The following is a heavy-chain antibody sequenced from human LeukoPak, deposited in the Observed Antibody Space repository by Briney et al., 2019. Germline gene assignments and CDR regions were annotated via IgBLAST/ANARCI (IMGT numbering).Heavy chain of an antibody. CDR2: IDSGSSNI. CDR1: ESIFSRHT. V-gene: IGHV3-21*01. CDR3: AREFDSIGRFDW. D-gene: IGHD6-6*01. J-gene: IGHJ4*02. Sequence: GGSLRLSCAAPESIFSRHTMNWVRQAPGKGLEWVSPIDSGSSNIKYADSAKGRFSISRDNAKSSLYLHINSLRDEDMGVYYCAREFDSIGRFDWRGQGTLVTVSA.